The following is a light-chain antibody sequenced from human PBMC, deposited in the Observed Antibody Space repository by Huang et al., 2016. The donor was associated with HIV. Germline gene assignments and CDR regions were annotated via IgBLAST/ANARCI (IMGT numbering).Light chain of an antibody. J-gene: IGKJ4*01. V-gene: IGKV3-15*01. CDR1: QNVRNN. Sequence: ETLMTQFPATLSVSPGERATLSCRASQNVRNNLAWYQQKPGQAPRLLFYEASSRATGVPGRFSASGSGIDFTLTISSLQSEDFAVYDCQQFNNWPPAFGGGTTVEIK. CDR3: QQFNNWPPA. CDR2: EAS.